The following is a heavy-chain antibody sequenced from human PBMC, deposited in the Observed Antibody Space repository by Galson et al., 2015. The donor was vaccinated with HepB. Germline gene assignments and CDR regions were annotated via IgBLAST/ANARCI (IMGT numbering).Heavy chain of an antibody. D-gene: IGHD6-13*01. CDR1: GYTFTSYY. J-gene: IGHJ3*02. Sequence: SVKVSCKASGYTFTSYYMHWVRQAPGQGLEWMGIINPSGGSTSYAQKLQGRVTMTRDTSTSTVYMELSSLRSEDTAVYYCARAAAEFTASRRAFDIWGQGTMVTVSS. CDR3: ARAAAEFTASRRAFDI. V-gene: IGHV1-46*04. CDR2: INPSGGST.